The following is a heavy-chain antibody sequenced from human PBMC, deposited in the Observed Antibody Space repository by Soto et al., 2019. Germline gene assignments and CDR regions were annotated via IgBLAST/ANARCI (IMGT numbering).Heavy chain of an antibody. CDR2: INAGNGNT. V-gene: IGHV1-3*01. CDR3: AREGYSYGYGAFDY. D-gene: IGHD5-18*01. J-gene: IGHJ4*02. Sequence: ASVKVSCKASGYTFTSYAMHWVRQAPGQRLEWMGWINAGNGNTKYSQKFQGRVTITRDTSTSTAYMELSSLRSEDTAVYYCAREGYSYGYGAFDYWGQGTLVTVSS. CDR1: GYTFTSYA.